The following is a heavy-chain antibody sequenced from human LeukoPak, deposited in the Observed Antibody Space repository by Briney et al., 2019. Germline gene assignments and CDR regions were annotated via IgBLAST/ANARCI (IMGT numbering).Heavy chain of an antibody. J-gene: IGHJ4*02. V-gene: IGHV3-30*02. CDR3: AKIEGKYQLANIPDS. D-gene: IGHD2-2*01. CDR1: GFTFSCFG. CDR2: IRYDGSNE. Sequence: GGSLRLSCVASGFTFSCFGMHWVRQAPGKGLEWVAFIRYDGSNEYYAESVKGRFTISRDNSKNTLYLQMNSLRVEDTAAYYCAKIEGKYQLANIPDSWGQGTLVTVSS.